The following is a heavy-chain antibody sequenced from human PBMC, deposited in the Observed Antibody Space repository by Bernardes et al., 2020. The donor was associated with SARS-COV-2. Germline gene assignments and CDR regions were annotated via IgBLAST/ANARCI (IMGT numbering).Heavy chain of an antibody. V-gene: IGHV1-2*02. CDR1: GYTFTDYH. J-gene: IGHJ3*02. CDR2: LYPKSGDT. CDR3: ASVTWSSHDGFDI. D-gene: IGHD6-13*01. Sequence: ASVKVSCKASGYTFTDYHIHWVRQAPGQGLEWMGWLYPKSGDTSFAQNFQGRVTMTRDTSVSTAYMELSRLRFDDTAVYYCASVTWSSHDGFDIWGQGTVVTVSS.